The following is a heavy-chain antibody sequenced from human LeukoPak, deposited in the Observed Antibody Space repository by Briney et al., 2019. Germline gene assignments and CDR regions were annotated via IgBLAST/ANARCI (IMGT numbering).Heavy chain of an antibody. Sequence: SETLSLTCTVSGGSISSGGYYWSWIRQHPGKGLEWNGYIYYSGSTYYNPSLKSRVTISVDTSKNQFSLKLSSVTAADTAVYYCAREESAAIGYWGQGTLVTVSS. CDR3: AREESAAIGY. CDR1: GGSISSGGYY. J-gene: IGHJ4*02. D-gene: IGHD2-2*01. CDR2: IYYSGST. V-gene: IGHV4-31*03.